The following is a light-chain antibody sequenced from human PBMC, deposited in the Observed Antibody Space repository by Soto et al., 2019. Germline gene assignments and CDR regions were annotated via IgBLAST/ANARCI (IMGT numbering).Light chain of an antibody. CDR2: GAS. Sequence: ESVLTQSPGTLSLSPGERATLSCRASQSVSSNYLAWYQQKPGQAPRLLIYGASTRATGIPDRFSASGSGTDFPLTINRLEPQDSAVYYCQQYGSSPTWTFGLGTKVEIK. V-gene: IGKV3-20*01. J-gene: IGKJ1*01. CDR3: QQYGSSPTWT. CDR1: QSVSSNY.